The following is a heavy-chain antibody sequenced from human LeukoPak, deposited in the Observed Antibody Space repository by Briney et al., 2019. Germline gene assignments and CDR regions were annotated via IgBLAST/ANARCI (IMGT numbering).Heavy chain of an antibody. V-gene: IGHV3-72*01. D-gene: IGHD3-10*01. J-gene: IGHJ4*02. CDR3: AREMAAGSYYIYHFDY. Sequence: PGGSLRLSCAASGFSFSDHYMDWVRRAPGKGLEWVGRIRNKANIYTTEYAASVKGRFTISRDDSKNSLYLQMNSLKTEDTAVYYCAREMAAGSYYIYHFDYWGQGTLVTVSS. CDR1: GFSFSDHY. CDR2: IRNKANIYTT.